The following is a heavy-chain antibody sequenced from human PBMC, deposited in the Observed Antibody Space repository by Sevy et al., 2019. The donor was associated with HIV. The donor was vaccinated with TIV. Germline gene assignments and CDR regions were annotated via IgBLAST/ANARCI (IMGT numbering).Heavy chain of an antibody. Sequence: GGSLRLSCAASGFTFSSYGMHWVRQAPGKGLEWVAFIRYDGSNKYYADSVKGRFTISRDNSKNTLYLQMNSLRTDDTAVYYCAKGPHPAVTTSYGMDVWGQGTTVTVSS. D-gene: IGHD4-17*01. CDR2: IRYDGSNK. V-gene: IGHV3-30*02. J-gene: IGHJ6*02. CDR3: AKGPHPAVTTSYGMDV. CDR1: GFTFSSYG.